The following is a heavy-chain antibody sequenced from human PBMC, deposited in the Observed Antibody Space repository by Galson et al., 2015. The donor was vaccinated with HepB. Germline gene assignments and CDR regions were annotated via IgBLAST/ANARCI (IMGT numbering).Heavy chain of an antibody. D-gene: IGHD3-3*01. V-gene: IGHV4-4*02. CDR2: IYHSGST. Sequence: ETLSLTCAVSGGSISSSNWWRWVRQPPGKGLEWIGEIYHSGSTNYNPSLKSRVTISVDKSKNQFPLKLSSVTAADTAVYYCARGNCPKAYYDFWSGQRHYYYYYMDVWGKGTTVTVSS. J-gene: IGHJ6*03. CDR3: ARGNCPKAYYDFWSGQRHYYYYYMDV. CDR1: GGSISSSNW.